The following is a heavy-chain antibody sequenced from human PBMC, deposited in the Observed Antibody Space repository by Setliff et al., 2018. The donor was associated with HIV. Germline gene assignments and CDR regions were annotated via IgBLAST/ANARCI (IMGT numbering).Heavy chain of an antibody. CDR2: IYSGGSP. CDR3: ARVGYKDASDI. D-gene: IGHD5-18*01. J-gene: IGHJ3*02. Sequence: GGSLRLSFAASDFTVSSNGMTWVRQAPGRGLESVSLIYSGGSPYYADSVQGRFTISRDNSKNTLYLQMDSLRIEDTAVYYCARVGYKDASDIWGQGTMVTVSS. V-gene: IGHV3-66*02. CDR1: DFTVSSNG.